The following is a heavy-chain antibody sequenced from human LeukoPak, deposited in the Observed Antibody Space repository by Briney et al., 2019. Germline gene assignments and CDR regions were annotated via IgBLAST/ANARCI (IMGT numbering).Heavy chain of an antibody. Sequence: ASVKVSCKASGYTFTGYYMHWVRQAPGQGLEWMGWINPNSGSINYAQKFQGRVTMTRDTSISTAYMELSSLRSEDTAVYYCARGKEHYFDYWGQGTLVTVSS. CDR1: GYTFTGYY. J-gene: IGHJ4*02. D-gene: IGHD2-21*01. V-gene: IGHV1-2*02. CDR2: INPNSGSI. CDR3: ARGKEHYFDY.